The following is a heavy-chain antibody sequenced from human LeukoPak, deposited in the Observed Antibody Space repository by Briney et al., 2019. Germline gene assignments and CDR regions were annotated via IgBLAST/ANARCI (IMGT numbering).Heavy chain of an antibody. CDR2: MNPNSGNT. Sequence: GASVKVSCTASGYTFTSYDINWVRQATGQGLEWMGWMNPNSGNTGYAQKFQGRVTMTRNTSISTAYMELSSLRSEDTAVYYCARGLRTMVRGVNSRRFDPWGQGTLVTVSS. J-gene: IGHJ5*02. D-gene: IGHD3-10*01. V-gene: IGHV1-8*01. CDR1: GYTFTSYD. CDR3: ARGLRTMVRGVNSRRFDP.